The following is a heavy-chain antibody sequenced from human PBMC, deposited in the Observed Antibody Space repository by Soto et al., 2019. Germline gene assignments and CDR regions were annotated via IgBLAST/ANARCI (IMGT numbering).Heavy chain of an antibody. Sequence: TSVKVSCEVCGDSLTELSMHWVRQAPGKGLEWMGGFDPEDGETIYAQKFQGRVTMTEDTSTDTAYMELSSLRSEDTAVYYCAFWGVIASDAFDIWGQETMVTVSS. D-gene: IGHD3-16*02. CDR1: GDSLTELS. CDR2: FDPEDGET. J-gene: IGHJ3*02. V-gene: IGHV1-24*01. CDR3: AFWGVIASDAFDI.